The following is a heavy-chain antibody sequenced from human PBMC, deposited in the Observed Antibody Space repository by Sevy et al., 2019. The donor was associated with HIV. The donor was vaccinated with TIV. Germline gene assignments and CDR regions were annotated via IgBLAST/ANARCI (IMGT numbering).Heavy chain of an antibody. J-gene: IGHJ4*02. Sequence: GGSLRLSCAASGFMFNTYSMNWVRQAPGTGLEWLSYINSGSGAISYADSVKGRFTISRDNAKNSLCLQMNSLRAEDTAVYYCVRTVSGTFRYDDYWGQGTLVTVSS. D-gene: IGHD3-16*02. CDR1: GFMFNTYS. CDR3: VRTVSGTFRYDDY. CDR2: INSGSGAI. V-gene: IGHV3-48*01.